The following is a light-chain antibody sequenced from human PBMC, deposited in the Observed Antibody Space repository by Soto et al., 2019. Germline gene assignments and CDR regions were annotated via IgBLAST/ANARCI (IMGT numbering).Light chain of an antibody. CDR3: QQYYNWPPIT. CDR1: QSVRNN. J-gene: IGKJ5*01. Sequence: EIVMTQSPATLSVSPGERATLSCRASQSVRNNLAWYQQKPGQAPRLLIYGASTRATGIPARFSGSGSGTEFTLTISSLQSEDFAVYYCQQYYNWPPITFGQGTRLEIK. CDR2: GAS. V-gene: IGKV3-15*01.